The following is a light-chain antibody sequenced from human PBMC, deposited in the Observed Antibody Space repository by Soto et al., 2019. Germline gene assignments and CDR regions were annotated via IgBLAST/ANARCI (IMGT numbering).Light chain of an antibody. V-gene: IGKV3-11*01. CDR2: GAS. Sequence: EIVMTQSPATLSVSPGEGATLSCRASHGIGTALAWYQQKPGQTPRLLMYGASIRATGVPARFSGSASGTEFTLTITSLEPEDFAVYYCQQRSNWPPPITFGQGTRLEIK. J-gene: IGKJ5*01. CDR3: QQRSNWPPPIT. CDR1: HGIGTA.